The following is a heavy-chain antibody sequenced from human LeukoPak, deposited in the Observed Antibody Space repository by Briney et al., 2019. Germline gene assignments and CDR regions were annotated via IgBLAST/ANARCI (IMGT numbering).Heavy chain of an antibody. CDR1: GYSISSGYY. J-gene: IGHJ4*02. D-gene: IGHD4-17*01. Sequence: SETLSLTCTASGYSISSGYYWGWIRQPPGKGLEWIGSIYHSGSTYYNPSLKSRVTISVDTSKNQFSLKLSSVTAADTAVYYCARGDDYGDFDFDYWGQGTLVTVSS. V-gene: IGHV4-38-2*02. CDR3: ARGDDYGDFDFDY. CDR2: IYHSGST.